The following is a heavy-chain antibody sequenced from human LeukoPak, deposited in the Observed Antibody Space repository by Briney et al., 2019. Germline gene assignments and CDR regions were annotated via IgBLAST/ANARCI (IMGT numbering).Heavy chain of an antibody. D-gene: IGHD1-26*01. Sequence: PGGSLKLSCAAPGFSFRSYGMHWVRQAPGKGLEWVAFIRYDGSDKYYADSVKGRFTISRDNSKNTLYLQMNSLRAEDTAVYYCAKDSWEVGATSEIDYWGQGTLVTVSS. CDR1: GFSFRSYG. J-gene: IGHJ4*02. CDR3: AKDSWEVGATSEIDY. V-gene: IGHV3-30*02. CDR2: IRYDGSDK.